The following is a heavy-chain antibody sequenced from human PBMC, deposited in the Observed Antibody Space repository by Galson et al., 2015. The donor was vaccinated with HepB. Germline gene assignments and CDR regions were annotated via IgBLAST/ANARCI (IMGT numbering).Heavy chain of an antibody. CDR2: ISSSGSTI. Sequence: SLRLSCAASGFTFSSYEMNWVRQAPGKGLEWVSYISSSGSTIYYADSVKGRFTISRDNAKNSLYLQMNSLRAEDTAVYYCARDLRYTEWLSFFDYWGQGTLVTVSS. CDR3: ARDLRYTEWLSFFDY. J-gene: IGHJ4*02. CDR1: GFTFSSYE. D-gene: IGHD6-19*01. V-gene: IGHV3-48*03.